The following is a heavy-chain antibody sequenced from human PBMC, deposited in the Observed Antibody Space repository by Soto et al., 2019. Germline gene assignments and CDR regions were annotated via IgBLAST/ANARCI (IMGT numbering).Heavy chain of an antibody. CDR3: AKGMVYAPGGYYYYGMDV. D-gene: IGHD2-8*01. Sequence: PSETLSLTCTVSGGSISSYYWSWIRQPAGEGLEWIGRIYTSGSTNYNPSLKSRVTMSVDTSKNQFSLKLSSVTAADTAVYYCAKGMVYAPGGYYYYGMDVWGQGTTVTVSS. CDR1: GGSISSYY. CDR2: IYTSGST. V-gene: IGHV4-4*07. J-gene: IGHJ6*02.